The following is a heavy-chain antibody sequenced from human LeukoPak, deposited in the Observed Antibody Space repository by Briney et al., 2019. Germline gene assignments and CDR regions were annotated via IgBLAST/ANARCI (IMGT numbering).Heavy chain of an antibody. D-gene: IGHD2-21*02. Sequence: GGSLRLSCAASGFSFSTYWMNRVRQAPGKGLEWVASVKQDGSAIYCVASVKGRFTISRDNAKDSLYVQMNSLRAEDTAVYYCARGLTRIDYWGQGTLVTVSS. CDR1: GFSFSTYW. J-gene: IGHJ4*02. CDR3: ARGLTRIDY. V-gene: IGHV3-7*01. CDR2: VKQDGSAI.